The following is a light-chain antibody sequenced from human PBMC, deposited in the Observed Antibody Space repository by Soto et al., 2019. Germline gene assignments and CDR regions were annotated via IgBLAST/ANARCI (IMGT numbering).Light chain of an antibody. J-gene: IGLJ1*01. CDR3: SSYTSSSTLYV. Sequence: QSVLTQPASVSGSPGQSITISCTGTSSDVGGYNYVSWYQQHPGKAPKLMIYEVSNRPSGVSNRFSGSKSGNTASLTSSGLQAEDEAYYYCSSYTSSSTLYVFGTGTRSPS. CDR2: EVS. CDR1: SSDVGGYNY. V-gene: IGLV2-14*01.